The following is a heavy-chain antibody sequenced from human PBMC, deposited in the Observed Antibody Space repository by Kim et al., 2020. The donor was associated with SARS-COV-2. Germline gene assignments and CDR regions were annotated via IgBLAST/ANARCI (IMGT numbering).Heavy chain of an antibody. D-gene: IGHD3-3*01. CDR2: IKQDGSEK. Sequence: GGSLRLSCAASGFTFSSYWMSWVRQAPGKGLEWVANIKQDGSEKYYVDSVKGRFTISRDNAKNSLYLQMNSLRAEDTAVYYCARDPVRFLEWLLFFEKEQEDWFDPWGQGTLVTVSS. J-gene: IGHJ5*02. CDR1: GFTFSSYW. CDR3: ARDPVRFLEWLLFFEKEQEDWFDP. V-gene: IGHV3-7*01.